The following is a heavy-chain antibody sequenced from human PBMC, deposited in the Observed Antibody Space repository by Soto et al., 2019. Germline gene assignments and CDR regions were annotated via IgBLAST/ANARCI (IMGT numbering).Heavy chain of an antibody. J-gene: IGHJ4*02. D-gene: IGHD3-3*01. CDR2: IYTSGST. Sequence: KPSETLSLTCTVSGGSISSYYWSWIRQPAGKGLEWIGRIYTSGSTNYNPSLKSRVTMSVDTSKNQFSLKLSSVTAADTAVYYCARDGYYDFWSGYYTGAFFDYWGQGTLVTVSS. CDR1: GGSISSYY. V-gene: IGHV4-4*07. CDR3: ARDGYYDFWSGYYTGAFFDY.